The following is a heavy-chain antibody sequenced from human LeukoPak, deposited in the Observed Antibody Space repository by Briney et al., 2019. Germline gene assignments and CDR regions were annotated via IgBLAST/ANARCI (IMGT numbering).Heavy chain of an antibody. Sequence: ASVKVSCKVSGYTFTDYYMHWVQQAPGKGLEWMGLVDPEDGETIYAEKFQGRVTITADTSTDKPYMELSSLRSEATAVYYCATAGISKCSSTSCYESIFNYSYYYMDVWGKGTTVTVSS. CDR2: VDPEDGET. V-gene: IGHV1-69-2*01. D-gene: IGHD2-2*01. CDR1: GYTFTDYY. J-gene: IGHJ6*03. CDR3: ATAGISKCSSTSCYESIFNYSYYYMDV.